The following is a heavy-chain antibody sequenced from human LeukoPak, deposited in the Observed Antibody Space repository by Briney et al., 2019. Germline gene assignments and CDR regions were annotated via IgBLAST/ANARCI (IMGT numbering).Heavy chain of an antibody. CDR1: GGSISRYY. J-gene: IGHJ4*02. CDR2: IYYSGST. V-gene: IGHV4-59*05. CDR3: ARDGVNYYDISGYDI. D-gene: IGHD3-22*01. Sequence: PSETLSLTCTVSGGSISRYYWSWIRQPPGKGLEWIGSIYYSGSTYYNPSLKSRVTISVDTSKNQFSLKLTSVTAADTAVYYCARDGVNYYDISGYDIWGRGTLVTVSS.